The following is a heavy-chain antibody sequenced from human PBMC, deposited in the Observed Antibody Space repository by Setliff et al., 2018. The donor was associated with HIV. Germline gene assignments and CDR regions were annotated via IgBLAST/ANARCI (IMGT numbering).Heavy chain of an antibody. J-gene: IGHJ4*02. CDR2: IYYSGST. Sequence: SETLSLTCTVSGASISSSGYYWGWIRQPPGKGLEWIGTIYYSGSTYYNPSLKSRVTISVGTSKNQFSLKLSSVTAADTAVYYCARKPGFCSGGGCRGYFDYWGQGTLVTVSS. CDR1: GASISSSGYY. CDR3: ARKPGFCSGGGCRGYFDY. V-gene: IGHV4-39*07. D-gene: IGHD2-15*01.